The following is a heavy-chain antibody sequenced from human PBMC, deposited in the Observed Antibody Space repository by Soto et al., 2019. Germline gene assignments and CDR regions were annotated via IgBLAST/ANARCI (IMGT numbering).Heavy chain of an antibody. CDR2: INPNSGSI. J-gene: IGHJ4*02. CDR3: ARGRASGSYYLLDY. CDR1: GDTFTTYD. D-gene: IGHD3-10*01. Sequence: ASVKVSCKASGDTFTTYDINWVRQATGHAVEWMEWINPNSGSIGYAQRFQGRVTMTRDTAIRTAYMEVSSLRSDDTAVYYCARGRASGSYYLLDYWGQGTLVTVSS. V-gene: IGHV1-8*01.